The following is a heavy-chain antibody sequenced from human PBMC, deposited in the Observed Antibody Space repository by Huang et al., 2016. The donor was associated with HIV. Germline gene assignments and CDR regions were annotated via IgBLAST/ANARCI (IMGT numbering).Heavy chain of an antibody. CDR3: ARSRRGGSSLSYFYYLDV. V-gene: IGHV3-74*01. D-gene: IGHD2-15*01. CDR2: INRDAMST. CDR1: GFTFSDYW. J-gene: IGHJ6*03. Sequence: EVQLVESGGGLIQPGGSLTLSCAASGFTFSDYWVHWVRLVPGKGRDVVSRINRDAMSTNYAGSVKGRFTIFRDNAKRTLYLQMNSLRVEDAAVYYCARSRRGGSSLSYFYYLDVWGKGTTVTVSS.